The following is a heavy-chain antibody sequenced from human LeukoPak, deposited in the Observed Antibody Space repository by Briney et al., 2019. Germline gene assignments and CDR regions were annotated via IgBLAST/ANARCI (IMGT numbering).Heavy chain of an antibody. V-gene: IGHV4-34*01. CDR1: GGSLSGYY. CDR2: INHSGST. CDR3: ARGRPDAFDI. J-gene: IGHJ3*02. Sequence: PSETLSLTCAVYGGSLSGYYWSWIRQPPGKGLEWIGEINHSGSTNYNPSLKSRVTISVDTSKNQFSLKLSSVTAADTAVYYCARGRPDAFDIWGQGTMVTVSS.